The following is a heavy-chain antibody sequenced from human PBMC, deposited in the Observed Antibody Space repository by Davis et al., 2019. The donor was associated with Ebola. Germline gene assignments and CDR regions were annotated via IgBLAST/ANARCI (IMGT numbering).Heavy chain of an antibody. V-gene: IGHV1-46*01. Sequence: ASVKVSCKASGYTFTSYFMHWVRQAPGQGLEWMGIINPSGGSTSYAQKFQGRVTMTRDTSTSTVYMELSSLRSEDTAVYYCARERNIVVVVAATLPYYYYGMDVWGKGTTVTVSS. CDR1: GYTFTSYF. CDR2: INPSGGST. CDR3: ARERNIVVVVAATLPYYYYGMDV. D-gene: IGHD2-15*01. J-gene: IGHJ6*04.